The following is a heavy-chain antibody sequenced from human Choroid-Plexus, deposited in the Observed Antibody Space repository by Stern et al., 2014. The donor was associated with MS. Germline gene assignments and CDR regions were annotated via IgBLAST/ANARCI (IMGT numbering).Heavy chain of an antibody. CDR3: AKDRQWSTYFFDY. CDR2: ISYDGSDK. J-gene: IGHJ4*02. Sequence: VQLVESGGGVAQPGRPLILSCAASGFTFSNFGMHWVRQAPGKGLEWVPLISYDGSDKYYADSVKGRFTIFRDNSKNTLYMHMNSLRAEDTAVYYCAKDRQWSTYFFDYWGQGSLVTVSS. CDR1: GFTFSNFG. D-gene: IGHD2-15*01. V-gene: IGHV3-30*18.